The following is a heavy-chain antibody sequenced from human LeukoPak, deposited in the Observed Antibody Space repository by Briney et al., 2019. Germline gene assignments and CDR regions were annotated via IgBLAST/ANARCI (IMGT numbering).Heavy chain of an antibody. CDR1: GFTFSTYE. V-gene: IGHV3-48*03. CDR3: ARGGNTGYNYNAFDI. Sequence: GGSLTLSCAASGFTFSTYEMNWVRQAPGKGLEWVSYITSGSSTTLYADSVRGRFIVFRDNSKNSLYLQMNSLRAEDTAIYYCARGGNTGYNYNAFDIWGQGTMVTVSS. D-gene: IGHD3-9*01. CDR2: ITSGSSTT. J-gene: IGHJ3*02.